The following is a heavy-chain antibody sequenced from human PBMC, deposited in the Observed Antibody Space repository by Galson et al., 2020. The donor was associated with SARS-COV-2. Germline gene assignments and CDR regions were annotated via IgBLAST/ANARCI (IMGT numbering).Heavy chain of an antibody. Sequence: SETLSLTCTVSGGSISSSSYYWGWIRQPPGKGLEWIGSIYYSGSTYYNPSLKSRVTISVDTSKNQFSLKLSSVTAADTAVYYCARATTTVVSYYMDGWGKGTTVTVSS. CDR1: GGSISSSSYY. CDR2: IYYSGST. J-gene: IGHJ6*03. V-gene: IGHV4-39*07. D-gene: IGHD4-4*01. CDR3: ARATTTVVSYYMDG.